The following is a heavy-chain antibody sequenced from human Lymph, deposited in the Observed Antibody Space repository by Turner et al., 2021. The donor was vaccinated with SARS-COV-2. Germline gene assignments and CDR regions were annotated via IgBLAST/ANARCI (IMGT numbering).Heavy chain of an antibody. CDR1: GFTFNNYP. CDR2: ISYDGSNK. Sequence: QVQLVESGGGVVQPGRSLRLSCAASGFTFNNYPMHWVRQAPGKGQEWVAVISYDGSNKYYADSVKGRFTISRDNSKNTLYLQMHSLRAEDTAVYYCARDSSGSGTLDYWGQGTLVTVSS. D-gene: IGHD3-10*01. J-gene: IGHJ4*02. V-gene: IGHV3-30-3*01. CDR3: ARDSSGSGTLDY.